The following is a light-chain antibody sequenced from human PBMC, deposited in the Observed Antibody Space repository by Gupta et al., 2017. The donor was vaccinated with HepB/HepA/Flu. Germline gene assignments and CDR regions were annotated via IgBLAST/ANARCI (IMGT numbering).Light chain of an antibody. CDR1: QMLLLSNGYNY. CDR3: MQALQTRVT. V-gene: IGKV2-28*01. J-gene: IGKJ3*01. CDR2: LGS. Sequence: DVVMTQSPPSLLVPPGEPASISCRSSQMLLLSNGYNYLAWYLQKPGQSPQLLIYLGSNRASGVPDRFSGSGSGTDFTLKISRVEAEDVGVYYCMQALQTRVTFGPGTKVDIK.